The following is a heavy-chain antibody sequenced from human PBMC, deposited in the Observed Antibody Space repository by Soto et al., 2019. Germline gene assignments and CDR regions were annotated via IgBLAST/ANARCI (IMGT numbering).Heavy chain of an antibody. CDR1: GYTFSTYG. V-gene: IGHV1-3*01. Sequence: GASVKVSCKASGYTFSTYGMHWVRQAPGQSLEWMGWLNGGTGQTRYSQRFQDRVIITRDTSASTAFLHWSSLKASDSAMYYCGRASRGWPALNPYYGMDVWGQGATVTVSS. CDR3: GRASRGWPALNPYYGMDV. J-gene: IGHJ6*02. D-gene: IGHD6-19*01. CDR2: LNGGTGQT.